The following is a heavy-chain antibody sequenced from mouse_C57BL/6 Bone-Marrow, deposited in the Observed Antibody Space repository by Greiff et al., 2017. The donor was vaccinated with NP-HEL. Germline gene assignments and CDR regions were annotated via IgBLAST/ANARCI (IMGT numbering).Heavy chain of an antibody. D-gene: IGHD2-4*01. Sequence: VQLKESGAELVRPGASVKLSCTASGFNIKDDYMHWVKQRPEQGLEWIGWLDPENGDTEYASKFQGKATITADTSSNTAYLQLSSLTSEDTAVYYCTTVIYYDYDEGYWGQGTTLTVSS. V-gene: IGHV14-4*01. CDR3: TTVIYYDYDEGY. J-gene: IGHJ2*01. CDR1: GFNIKDDY. CDR2: LDPENGDT.